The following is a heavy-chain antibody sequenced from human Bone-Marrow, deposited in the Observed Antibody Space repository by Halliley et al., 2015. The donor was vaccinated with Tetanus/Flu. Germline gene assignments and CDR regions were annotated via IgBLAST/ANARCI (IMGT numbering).Heavy chain of an antibody. J-gene: IGHJ4*02. V-gene: IGHV3-21*01. CDR2: ISSSGSFV. D-gene: IGHD4-17*01. CDR3: ARGYGDMHFDY. Sequence: SLRLSCAASGFFLNTYNMHWVRQAPGKGLEWVSYISSSGSFVYYADSVKGRFTVSRDNARNSLYLQLNSLRGEDTAVYYCARGYGDMHFDYWGQGTLVTVSS. CDR1: GFFLNTYN.